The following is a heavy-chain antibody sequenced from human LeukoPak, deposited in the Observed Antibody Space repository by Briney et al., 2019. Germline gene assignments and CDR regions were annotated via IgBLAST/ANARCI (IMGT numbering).Heavy chain of an antibody. CDR3: ARHGNIAVAVPYFDY. CDR1: GFTFSNYA. CDR2: IYYSGST. D-gene: IGHD6-19*01. J-gene: IGHJ4*02. Sequence: GSLRLSCAASGFTFSNYAMSWIRQPPGKGLEWIGYIYYSGSTNYNPSLKSRVTISVDTSKNQFSLKLSSVTAADTAVYYCARHGNIAVAVPYFDYWGQGTLVTVSS. V-gene: IGHV4-59*08.